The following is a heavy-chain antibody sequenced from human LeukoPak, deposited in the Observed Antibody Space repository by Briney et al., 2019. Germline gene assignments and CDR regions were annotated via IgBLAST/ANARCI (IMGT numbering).Heavy chain of an antibody. CDR2: ISSSSSYI. J-gene: IGHJ3*02. V-gene: IGHV3-21*01. D-gene: IGHD2-2*02. CDR3: ASPRWGYCSSTSCYSLDAFDI. Sequence: GGSLRLSCAASGFTFSSYSMNWVRQAPGKGLEWVSSISSSSSYIYYADSVKGRFTISRDNAKDSLYLQMNSLRAEDTAVYYCASPRWGYCSSTSCYSLDAFDIWGQGTMVTVSS. CDR1: GFTFSSYS.